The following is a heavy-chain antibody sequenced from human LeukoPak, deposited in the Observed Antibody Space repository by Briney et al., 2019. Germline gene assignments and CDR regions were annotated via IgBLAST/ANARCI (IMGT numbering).Heavy chain of an antibody. CDR1: GGSISSGGYY. D-gene: IGHD6-13*01. CDR2: IYYSGST. J-gene: IGHJ3*02. V-gene: IGHV4-31*03. Sequence: SETLSLTCTVSGGSISSGGYYWSWIRQHPGKGLEWIGYIYYSGSTYYNPPLKSRVTISVDTSKNQFSLKLSSVTAADTAVYYCARFYSSSPDAFDIWGQGTMVTVSS. CDR3: ARFYSSSPDAFDI.